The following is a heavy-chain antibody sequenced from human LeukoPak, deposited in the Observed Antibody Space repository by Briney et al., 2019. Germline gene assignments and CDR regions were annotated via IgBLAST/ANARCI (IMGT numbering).Heavy chain of an antibody. V-gene: IGHV1-2*02. CDR3: ARDLLSSYQSRNPLSADYGMDV. CDR2: INPNTAGT. CDR1: GYTFTTFY. Sequence: GASVKVSCKASGYTFTTFYLNWVWQAPGQGPEWIGWINPNTAGTNYAQKFQGRATLTRDTSLSTVYLELRRLRSDDTAIYFCARDLLSSYQSRNPLSADYGMDVWGQGTTVTVSS. D-gene: IGHD5-12*01. J-gene: IGHJ6*02.